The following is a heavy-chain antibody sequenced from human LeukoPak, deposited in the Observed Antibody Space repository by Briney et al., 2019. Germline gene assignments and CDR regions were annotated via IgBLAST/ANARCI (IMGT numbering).Heavy chain of an antibody. Sequence: ASVKVSCKASGYTFTIYYMHWVRQSPGQGLEWMVIINPSVGSTSYAQTFQGTVTTTSATSTRTVYMELRSLRSVDTAVHYCARGGVGAAYDSRGYYNFDSWGQGTLVTVSS. D-gene: IGHD3-22*01. J-gene: IGHJ4*02. CDR2: INPSVGST. V-gene: IGHV1-46*01. CDR3: ARGGVGAAYDSRGYYNFDS. CDR1: GYTFTIYY.